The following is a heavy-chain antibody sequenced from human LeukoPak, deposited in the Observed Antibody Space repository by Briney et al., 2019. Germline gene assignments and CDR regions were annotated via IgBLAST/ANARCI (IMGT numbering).Heavy chain of an antibody. Sequence: GGSLRLSCTASGFIFGDYAMGWVRQAPEKGLERVAFIRSTAYGATTEYAASVKDRFTISRDDSKRIAYLQMNSLKTDDTAVYYCTRGVYQLLYFDYWGQGALVTVSS. J-gene: IGHJ4*02. CDR1: GFIFGDYA. CDR3: TRGVYQLLYFDY. V-gene: IGHV3-49*04. D-gene: IGHD6-13*01. CDR2: IRSTAYGATT.